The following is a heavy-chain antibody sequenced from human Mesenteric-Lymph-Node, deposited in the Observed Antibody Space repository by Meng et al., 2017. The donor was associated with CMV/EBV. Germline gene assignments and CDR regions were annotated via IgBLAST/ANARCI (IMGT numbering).Heavy chain of an antibody. J-gene: IGHJ4*02. D-gene: IGHD3-22*01. CDR1: GFSFGSYW. CDR3: ARDRDSTGYFFYYFDY. CDR2: IKYDGSEK. V-gene: IGHV3-7*01. Sequence: GESLKISCAASGFSFGSYWMSWVRQAPGKGPEWVANIKYDGSEKNYVDSVRGRFTTSRDNAKNSLYLQMDSLRAEDTAVYYCARDRDSTGYFFYYFDYWGQGALVTVSS.